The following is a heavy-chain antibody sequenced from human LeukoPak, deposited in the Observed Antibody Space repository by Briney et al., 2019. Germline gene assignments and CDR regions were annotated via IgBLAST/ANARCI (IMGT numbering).Heavy chain of an antibody. D-gene: IGHD3-16*02. V-gene: IGHV3-48*03. J-gene: IGHJ4*02. CDR3: AKEGETNDYVWGSYRYTMQYFDY. CDR1: GFTFSSYE. Sequence: GGSLRLSCSASGFTFSSYEMNWVRQAPGKGLEWVSSISSGARTIYYTDSVKGRFTISRDNAKNSLYLQMNSLRAEDTAVYYCAKEGETNDYVWGSYRYTMQYFDYWGQGTLVTVSS. CDR2: ISSGARTI.